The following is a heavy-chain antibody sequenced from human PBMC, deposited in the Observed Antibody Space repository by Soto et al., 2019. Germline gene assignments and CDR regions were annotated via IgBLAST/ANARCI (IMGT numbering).Heavy chain of an antibody. J-gene: IGHJ4*02. Sequence: QVQLVQSGAEVKKPGSSVKVSCKASGGTFSSYTISWVRQAPGQGLEWMGRIIPILGIANYAQKFQGRVTITADKSTSTAYMELSSLRFEDTAVYYCASRQSEGMVRGVHPPLFDSWGQGTLVTVTS. CDR2: IIPILGIA. D-gene: IGHD3-10*01. V-gene: IGHV1-69*02. CDR3: ASRQSEGMVRGVHPPLFDS. CDR1: GGTFSSYT.